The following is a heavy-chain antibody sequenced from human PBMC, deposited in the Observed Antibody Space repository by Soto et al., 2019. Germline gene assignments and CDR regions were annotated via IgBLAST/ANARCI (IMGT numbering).Heavy chain of an antibody. Sequence: ASVKVSCKASGYPFTTYSMHCVRQAPGHRLEWMGWSNAGNGYTQYSQDFQGRVTITRDTSACTAYMELSSRRSEHMAGHYCARDGGSGMEVWTQGTKVTVSS. V-gene: IGHV1-3*02. J-gene: IGHJ6*02. CDR3: ARDGGSGMEV. D-gene: IGHD3-16*01. CDR2: SNAGNGYT. CDR1: GYPFTTYS.